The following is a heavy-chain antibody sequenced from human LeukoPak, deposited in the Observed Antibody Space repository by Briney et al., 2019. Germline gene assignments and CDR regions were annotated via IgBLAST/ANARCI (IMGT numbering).Heavy chain of an antibody. CDR1: GYSFTSYW. D-gene: IGHD3-22*01. V-gene: IGHV5-51*01. CDR3: ARRYYYDSSYLRLKDAFDI. Sequence: PGESLKISCKGSGYSFTSYWIGWVRQMPGKGLEWMGIIYPGDSDTRYSPSFQGQVTISADKSISTAYLQWSSLKASDTAMYYCARRYYYDSSYLRLKDAFDIWGQGTMVTVSS. J-gene: IGHJ3*02. CDR2: IYPGDSDT.